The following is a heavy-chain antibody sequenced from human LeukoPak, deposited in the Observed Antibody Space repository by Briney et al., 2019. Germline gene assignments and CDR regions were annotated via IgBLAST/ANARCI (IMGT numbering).Heavy chain of an antibody. CDR2: IYSGGST. CDR1: GFTVSSNY. J-gene: IGHJ3*02. D-gene: IGHD3-22*01. Sequence: GGSLRLSCAASGFTVSSNYMSWVRQAPGKGLEWVSVIYSGGSTYYADSVKGRFTISRENAKNSLYLQMNSLRAGDTAVYYCARVSSGHDAFDIWGQGTMVTVSS. CDR3: ARVSSGHDAFDI. V-gene: IGHV3-53*01.